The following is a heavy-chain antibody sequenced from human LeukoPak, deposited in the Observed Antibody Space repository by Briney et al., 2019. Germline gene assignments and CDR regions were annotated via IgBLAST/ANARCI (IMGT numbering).Heavy chain of an antibody. J-gene: IGHJ5*02. D-gene: IGHD3-16*01. V-gene: IGHV4-39*07. Sequence: SETLSLTCTVSGDFLSSGAYYWGWIRQAPGKGLAWIGSIYYSGSTNYNPSLKSRVTISVDTSKNQFSLKLSSVTAADTAVYYCARLTYGSRWFDPWGQGTLVTVSS. CDR3: ARLTYGSRWFDP. CDR1: GDFLSSGAYY. CDR2: IYYSGST.